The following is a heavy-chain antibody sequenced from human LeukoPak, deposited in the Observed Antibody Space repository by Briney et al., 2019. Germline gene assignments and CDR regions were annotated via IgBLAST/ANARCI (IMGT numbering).Heavy chain of an antibody. J-gene: IGHJ4*02. CDR2: IKGDGGEI. D-gene: IGHD1-26*01. CDR1: GFTFSSYY. V-gene: IGHV3-7*03. Sequence: GGSLRLSCATSGFTFSSYYMAWVRQAPGKGLEWVANIKGDGGEIYYLDSVKGRFTISRDNVKNSLYLQMNSLRAEDTAVYYCAPGPSMGYFDYWGQGTLVTVSS. CDR3: APGPSMGYFDY.